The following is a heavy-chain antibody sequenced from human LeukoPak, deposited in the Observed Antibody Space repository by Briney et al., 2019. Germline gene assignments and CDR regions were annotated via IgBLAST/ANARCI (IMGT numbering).Heavy chain of an antibody. Sequence: GGSLRLSCAASGFTFSAYAMRWVRQAPGKGLEWVSSITASGETTYYADSVKGRFTISRDNSKNTLYLQMNSVRAEDTAVYYCAKRPMVTGGFDLWGRGTLVTVSS. CDR3: AKRPMVTGGFDL. V-gene: IGHV3-23*01. J-gene: IGHJ2*01. D-gene: IGHD2-21*02. CDR1: GFTFSAYA. CDR2: ITASGETT.